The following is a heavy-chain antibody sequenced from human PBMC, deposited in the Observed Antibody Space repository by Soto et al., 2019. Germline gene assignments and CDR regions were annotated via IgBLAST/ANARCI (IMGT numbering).Heavy chain of an antibody. D-gene: IGHD3-22*01. CDR3: ATGSTYYYDSSGYITNFDY. Sequence: ASVKVSCKVSGYTLTELSMHWVRQAPGKRLEWMGGFDPEDGETIYAQKFQGRVTMTEDTSTDTAYMELSSLRSEDTAVYYCATGSTYYYDSSGYITNFDYRGQGTLVTVSS. J-gene: IGHJ4*02. CDR1: GYTLTELS. CDR2: FDPEDGET. V-gene: IGHV1-24*01.